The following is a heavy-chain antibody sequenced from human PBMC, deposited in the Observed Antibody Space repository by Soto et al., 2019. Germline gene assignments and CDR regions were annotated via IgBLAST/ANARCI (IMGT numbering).Heavy chain of an antibody. CDR2: ISYDGSNK. CDR3: ASSPRVGATFDY. V-gene: IGHV3-30-3*01. J-gene: IGHJ4*02. D-gene: IGHD1-26*01. Sequence: ESGGGVVQPGRSLRLSCAASGFTFSSYAMHWVRQAPGKGLEWVAVISYDGSNKYYADSVKGRFTISRDNSKNTLYLQMNSLRAEDTAVYYCASSPRVGATFDYWGQGTLVTVSS. CDR1: GFTFSSYA.